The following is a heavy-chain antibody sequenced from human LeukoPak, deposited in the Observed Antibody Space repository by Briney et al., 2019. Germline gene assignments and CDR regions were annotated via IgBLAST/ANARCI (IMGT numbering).Heavy chain of an antibody. CDR2: IYTSGST. J-gene: IGHJ4*02. Sequence: PSETLSLTCTVSGGPISSSSYYWGWIRQPPGKGLEWIGRIYTSGSTNYNPSLKSRVTMSVDTSKNQFSLKLSSVTAADTAVYYCARYGCSGGSCYVDYWGQGTLVTVSS. CDR3: ARYGCSGGSCYVDY. CDR1: GGPISSSSYY. D-gene: IGHD2-15*01. V-gene: IGHV4-39*07.